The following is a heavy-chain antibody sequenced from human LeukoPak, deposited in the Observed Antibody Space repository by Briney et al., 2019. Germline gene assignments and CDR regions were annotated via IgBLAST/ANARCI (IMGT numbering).Heavy chain of an antibody. Sequence: PSETLSLTCTVSGGSISSGSYYWSWIRQPPGKGLEWIGYIYYSGSTNYNPSLKSRVTISVDTSKNQFSLKLSSVTAADTAVYYCARSAGDIVVVPPAGRRKYYYYYMDVWGKGTTVTVSS. CDR1: GGSISSGSYY. V-gene: IGHV4-61*01. J-gene: IGHJ6*03. CDR3: ARSAGDIVVVPPAGRRKYYYYYMDV. CDR2: IYYSGST. D-gene: IGHD2-2*01.